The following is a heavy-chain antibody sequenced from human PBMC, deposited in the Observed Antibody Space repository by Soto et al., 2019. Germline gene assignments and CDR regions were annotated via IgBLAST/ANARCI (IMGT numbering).Heavy chain of an antibody. D-gene: IGHD5-12*01. CDR3: AREEMATIRGTGYFDY. Sequence: SETLSLTCTVSGGSISSSSYYWGWIRQPPGKGLEWIGYIYYSGSTYYNPSLKSRVTISVDTSKNQFSLKLSSVTAADTAVYYCAREEMATIRGTGYFDYWGQGTLVTVSS. CDR2: IYYSGST. V-gene: IGHV4-39*07. CDR1: GGSISSSSYY. J-gene: IGHJ4*02.